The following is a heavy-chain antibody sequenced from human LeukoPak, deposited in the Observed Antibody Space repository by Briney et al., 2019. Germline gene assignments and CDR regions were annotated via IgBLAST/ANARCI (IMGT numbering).Heavy chain of an antibody. CDR2: IYPGDSDT. CDR3: ASRLDIVVVPVEIWVDT. D-gene: IGHD2-2*01. V-gene: IGHV5-51*01. CDR1: GYSFTSYW. J-gene: IGHJ5*02. Sequence: GESLKISCKGSGYSFTSYWIGWVRQMPGKGLEWMGIIYPGDSDTRYSPSFQGQVTISADKSISTAYLQWSSLKASDTAMYYCASRLDIVVVPVEIWVDTLGQGTLF.